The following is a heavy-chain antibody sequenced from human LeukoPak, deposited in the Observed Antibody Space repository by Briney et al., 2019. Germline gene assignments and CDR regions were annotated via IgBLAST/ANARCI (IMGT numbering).Heavy chain of an antibody. CDR1: GFSVSSNS. V-gene: IGHV3-53*01. J-gene: IGHJ6*03. CDR3: ARVMAAIALRDYHYVDV. CDR2: IYSRDVT. D-gene: IGHD5-24*01. Sequence: AGGSLRLSCAASGFSVSSNSMSWVRQAPGKGLECVSIIYSRDVTSYADSVKDRFTISRDSDKNTLFLQMDSLRSDGTAVYYCARVMAAIALRDYHYVDVWGKGTTVTVSS.